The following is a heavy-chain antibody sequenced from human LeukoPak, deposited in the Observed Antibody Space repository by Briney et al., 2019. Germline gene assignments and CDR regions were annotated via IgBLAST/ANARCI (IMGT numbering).Heavy chain of an antibody. Sequence: SETLSLTCAVYGGSFSGYYWSWIRQPPGKGLEWLGEINHSGSTNYNPSLKSRVTISVDTSKNQFSLKLSSVTAADTAVYYCARGPIRYCSGGSCYSFLGPVGCGMDVWGQGTTVTVSS. J-gene: IGHJ6*02. CDR1: GGSFSGYY. CDR2: INHSGST. V-gene: IGHV4-34*01. D-gene: IGHD2-15*01. CDR3: ARGPIRYCSGGSCYSFLGPVGCGMDV.